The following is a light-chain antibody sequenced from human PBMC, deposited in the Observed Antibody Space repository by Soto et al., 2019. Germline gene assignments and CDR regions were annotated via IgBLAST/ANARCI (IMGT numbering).Light chain of an antibody. CDR1: SGHSSYF. CDR3: ETWDSNTLV. Sequence: QLVLTQSSSASASLGPSVKFTCTRSSGHSSYFIEWHQQQPGKAPRHWLKLEGSGRPNKGSGVPDRFSGSSSGADRYLTISNLQVEDEADYYCETWDSNTLVFGGGTKLTVL. CDR2: LEGSGRP. J-gene: IGLJ2*01. V-gene: IGLV4-60*02.